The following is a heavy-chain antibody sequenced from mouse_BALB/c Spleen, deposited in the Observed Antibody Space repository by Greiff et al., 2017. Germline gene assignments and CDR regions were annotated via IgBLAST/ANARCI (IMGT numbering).Heavy chain of an antibody. D-gene: IGHD4-1*01. J-gene: IGHJ4*01. CDR1: GFTFSSFG. CDR3: ARSAGKAMDY. CDR2: ISSGSSTI. Sequence: EVQRVESGGGLVQPGGSRKLSCAASGFTFSSFGMHWVRQAPEKGLEWVAYISSGSSTIYYADTVKGRFTISRDNPKNTLFLQMTSLRSEDTAMYYCARSAGKAMDYWGQGTSVTVSS. V-gene: IGHV5-17*02.